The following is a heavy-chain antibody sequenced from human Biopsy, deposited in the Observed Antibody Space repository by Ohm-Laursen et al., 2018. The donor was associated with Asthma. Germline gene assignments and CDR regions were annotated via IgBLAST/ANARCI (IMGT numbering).Heavy chain of an antibody. Sequence: ASVKVSCKASGYTFNSAGITWVRQAPGQGLEWTGRISVYNGNTKVAQKLQDRVTMITDTSTSTAYMELRSLRSDDTAVYFCARAVDYSHYYGIVVWGPGPTVTVS. CDR1: GYTFNSAG. CDR3: ARAVDYSHYYGIVV. V-gene: IGHV1-18*01. D-gene: IGHD3-10*01. J-gene: IGHJ6*02. CDR2: ISVYNGNT.